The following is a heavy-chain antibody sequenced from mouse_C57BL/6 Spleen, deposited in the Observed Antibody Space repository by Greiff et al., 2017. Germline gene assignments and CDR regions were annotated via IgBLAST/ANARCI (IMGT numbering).Heavy chain of an antibody. CDR2: IYPGDGDT. CDR1: GYAFSSYW. J-gene: IGHJ4*01. V-gene: IGHV1-80*01. CDR3: ARDDGYYYAMDY. D-gene: IGHD2-3*01. Sequence: VQLQQSGAELVKPGASVKISCKASGYAFSSYWMNWVKQRPGKGLEWIGQIYPGDGDTNYNGKFKGKATLTADKSSSTAYMQLSSLTSEDSAVYFCARDDGYYYAMDYWGQGTSVTVSS.